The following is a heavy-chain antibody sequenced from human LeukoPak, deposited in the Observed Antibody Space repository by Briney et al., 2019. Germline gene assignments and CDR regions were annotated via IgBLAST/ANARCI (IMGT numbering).Heavy chain of an antibody. CDR1: GGSISSSIYY. J-gene: IGHJ6*03. D-gene: IGHD6-13*01. CDR2: IYYSGST. V-gene: IGHV4-39*07. Sequence: SETLSLTCTVSGGSISSSIYYWGWIRQPPGKGLEWIGSIYYSGSTYYNPSLKSRVTISVDTSKNQFSLKLSSVTAADTAVYYCARVPHLLSSSFYYYYYMDVWGKGTTVTVSS. CDR3: ARVPHLLSSSFYYYYYMDV.